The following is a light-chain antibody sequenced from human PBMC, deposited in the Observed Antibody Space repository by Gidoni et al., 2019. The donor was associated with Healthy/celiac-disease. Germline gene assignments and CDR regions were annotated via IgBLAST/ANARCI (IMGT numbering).Light chain of an antibody. CDR3: QQRSNWPLT. Sequence: EIVLTQSPATLSFSPGERATLACRASQSVSRYLAWYQQKPGQAPRLLIYDASNRATGIPARFSGSGSGTDFTLTISSLEPEDFAVYYCQQRSNWPLTFGGXTKVEIK. J-gene: IGKJ4*01. CDR1: QSVSRY. CDR2: DAS. V-gene: IGKV3-11*01.